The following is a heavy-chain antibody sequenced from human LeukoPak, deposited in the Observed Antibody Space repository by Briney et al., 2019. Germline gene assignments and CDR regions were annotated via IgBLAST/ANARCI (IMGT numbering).Heavy chain of an antibody. CDR2: IHYSGST. J-gene: IGHJ5*02. CDR1: GGSINSYY. CDR3: ARGDGDYGWFDP. Sequence: SETLSLTCTVSGGSINSYYWSWIRQPPGKGLEWIGYIHYSGSTNYNPSLKSRVTISVDTSKNHFSLKLSSVTAADTAVYYCARGDGDYGWFDPWGQGTLVTVSS. V-gene: IGHV4-59*01. D-gene: IGHD4-17*01.